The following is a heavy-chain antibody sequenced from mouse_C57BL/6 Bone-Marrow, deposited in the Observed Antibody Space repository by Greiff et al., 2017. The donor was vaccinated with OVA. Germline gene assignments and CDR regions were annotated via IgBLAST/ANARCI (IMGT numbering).Heavy chain of an antibody. CDR2: ISDGGSYT. J-gene: IGHJ3*01. Sequence: DVKLVESGGGLVKPGGSLKLSCAASGFTFSSYAMSWVRQTPEKRLEWVATISDGGSYTYYPDNVKGRFTISRDNAKNNLYLQMSHLKSEDTAMYYCAREFITTVDYWGQGTLVTVSA. D-gene: IGHD1-1*01. V-gene: IGHV5-4*03. CDR3: AREFITTVDY. CDR1: GFTFSSYA.